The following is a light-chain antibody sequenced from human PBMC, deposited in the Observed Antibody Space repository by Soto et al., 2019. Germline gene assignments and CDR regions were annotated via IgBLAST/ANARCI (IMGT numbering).Light chain of an antibody. CDR2: GAS. CDR1: QSVSSSY. CDR3: QQYGSSPPT. V-gene: IGKV3-20*01. Sequence: EIVLTQSPGTLSLSPVDRATLSCRASQSVSSSYLAWYQQKPGQAPRLLIYGASSRATGIPDRFSGSGSGTDFTLTISRLEPEDFAVYYCQQYGSSPPTFGQGTKVDIK. J-gene: IGKJ1*01.